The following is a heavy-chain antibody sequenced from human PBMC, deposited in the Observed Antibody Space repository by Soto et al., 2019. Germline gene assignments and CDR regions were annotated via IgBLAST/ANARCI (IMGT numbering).Heavy chain of an antibody. D-gene: IGHD2-15*01. CDR1: GFSFSTYA. J-gene: IGHJ5*02. CDR2: ISGNSGST. CDR3: AKVSVVVLAAGDCFDP. Sequence: EVQLLESGGGLVQPGGSLRLSCAASGFSFSTYAMSWVRQAPGKGLEWVSGISGNSGSTYYADSVKGRFTVSRDNSKNTVYLQMKSLRGDDTALYYCAKVSVVVLAAGDCFDPWGQGTLVTVSS. V-gene: IGHV3-23*01.